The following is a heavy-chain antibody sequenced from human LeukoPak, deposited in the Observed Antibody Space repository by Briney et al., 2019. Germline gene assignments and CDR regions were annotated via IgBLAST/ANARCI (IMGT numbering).Heavy chain of an antibody. CDR2: ISGSGGST. CDR3: AKDHEYYDSSWIDY. J-gene: IGHJ4*02. CDR1: GFTFSSYA. V-gene: IGHV3-23*01. Sequence: GGSLRLSCAASGFTFSSYAMGWVRQAPGEGLEWVSAISGSGGSTYYADSVKGRFTISRDNSKNTLYLQMNSLRAEDTAVYYCAKDHEYYDSSWIDYWGQGTLVTVSS. D-gene: IGHD3-22*01.